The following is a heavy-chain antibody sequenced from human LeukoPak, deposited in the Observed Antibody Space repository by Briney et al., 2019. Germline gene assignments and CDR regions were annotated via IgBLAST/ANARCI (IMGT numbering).Heavy chain of an antibody. J-gene: IGHJ3*02. CDR3: AKGYPGDSNAFDI. CDR1: GFTFDDYA. D-gene: IGHD7-27*01. V-gene: IGHV3-9*01. Sequence: PGGSLRLSCAASGFTFDDYAMHWVRQVPGKGLEWVSGVSWNSVYIGYADSVKGRFIISRDNAKNSLYLQMNSLRAEDTALYYCAKGYPGDSNAFDIWGQGTMVTVSS. CDR2: VSWNSVYI.